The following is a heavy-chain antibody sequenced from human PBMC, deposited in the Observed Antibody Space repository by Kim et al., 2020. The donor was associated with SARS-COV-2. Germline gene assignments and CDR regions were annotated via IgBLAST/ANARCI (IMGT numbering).Heavy chain of an antibody. CDR3: AGGGILEWFRDY. CDR2: IYYSGST. J-gene: IGHJ4*02. V-gene: IGHV4-59*01. D-gene: IGHD3-3*01. Sequence: SETLSLTCTVSGGSISSYYWSWIRQPPGKGLEWIGYIYYSGSTNYNPSLKSRVTISVDTSKNQFSLKLSSVTAADTAVYYCAGGGILEWFRDYWGQGTLVTVSS. CDR1: GGSISSYY.